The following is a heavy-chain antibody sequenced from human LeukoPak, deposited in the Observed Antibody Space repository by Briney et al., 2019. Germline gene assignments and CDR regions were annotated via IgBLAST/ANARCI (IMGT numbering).Heavy chain of an antibody. CDR3: TRVIVAVPGYFDYFDF. CDR1: GFSFSNHY. V-gene: IGHV3-7*01. Sequence: GGSLRLSCTASGFSFSNHYMRWIRQAPGKGLEWVANINEDGSNKWHLGSVKGRFTVSRDNARNSLYLQMNSLRVEDTAAYYCTRVIVAVPGYFDYFDFWGQGVLVTVSS. J-gene: IGHJ4*02. D-gene: IGHD6-19*01. CDR2: INEDGSNK.